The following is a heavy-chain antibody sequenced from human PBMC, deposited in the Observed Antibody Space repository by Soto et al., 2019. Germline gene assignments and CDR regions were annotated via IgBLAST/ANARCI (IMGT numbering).Heavy chain of an antibody. D-gene: IGHD3-22*01. CDR3: ARGIDRGTMILDAFDI. CDR2: IYYSGST. J-gene: IGHJ3*02. CDR1: GGSIGSDGYH. Sequence: NPSETLSLTCIVSGGSIGSDGYHWSWIRQHPGKGLEWIGYIYYSGSTYYNPSLKSRVTISVDTSKNQFSLKLSSVTAADTAVYYCARGIDRGTMILDAFDIWGQGTMVTVSS. V-gene: IGHV4-30-4*08.